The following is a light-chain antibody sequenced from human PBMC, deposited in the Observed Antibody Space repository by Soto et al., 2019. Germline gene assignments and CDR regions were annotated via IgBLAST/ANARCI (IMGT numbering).Light chain of an antibody. Sequence: EIVLTQSPGTLSLSPGERATLSCRASQSVSNNYLAWYQQKTGQAPRRLSYWESNRATGIPDRFRGSGSGTDLTLTISRLEPEDVAVYYCRXRTNWEITFGQGTRLEI. CDR3: RXRTNWEIT. J-gene: IGKJ5*01. CDR2: WES. V-gene: IGKV3D-20*02. CDR1: QSVSNNY.